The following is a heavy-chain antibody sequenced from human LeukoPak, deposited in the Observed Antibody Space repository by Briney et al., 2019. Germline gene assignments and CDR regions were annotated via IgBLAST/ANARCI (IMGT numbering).Heavy chain of an antibody. J-gene: IGHJ4*02. CDR1: GYSISSGYY. V-gene: IGHV4-38-2*01. CDR3: ARARREMVDY. D-gene: IGHD5-24*01. Sequence: SETLSLTCAVSGYSISSGYYWGWTRQPPGKGLEWIGSIYHSGSTYYNPSLKSRVTISVDTSKNRFSLKLSSVTAADTAVYYCARARREMVDYWGQGTLVTVSS. CDR2: IYHSGST.